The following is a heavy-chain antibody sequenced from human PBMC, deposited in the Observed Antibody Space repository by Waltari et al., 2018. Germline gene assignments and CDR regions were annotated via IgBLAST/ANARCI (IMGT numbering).Heavy chain of an antibody. CDR2: INTNPVNP. CDR1: GYTFTSYA. CDR3: ARDHRSYDFWSGYYFYYGMDV. V-gene: IGHV7-4-1*02. J-gene: IGHJ6*02. Sequence: QVQLVQSGSELKKPGASVKVSCKASGYTFTSYAMNWVRQAPGQGLEWMGWINTNPVNPTYAQGFTGRFVFSLDTAVSTAYLQISSLKAEDTAVYYCARDHRSYDFWSGYYFYYGMDVWGQGTTVTVSS. D-gene: IGHD3-3*01.